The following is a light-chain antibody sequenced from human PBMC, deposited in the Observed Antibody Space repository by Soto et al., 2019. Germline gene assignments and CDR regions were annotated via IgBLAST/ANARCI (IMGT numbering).Light chain of an antibody. CDR1: QSISSY. V-gene: IGKV1-39*01. CDR2: GAT. J-gene: IGKJ5*01. Sequence: DIQMTQSPSSLSASVGDRVTITCRASQSISSYLNWHQQKPGKAPKILMYGATSLQSGVPSRFSGSGSGTDFTLTISSLQPEDFATYYCQQSYSIPITFGQGTRLEIK. CDR3: QQSYSIPIT.